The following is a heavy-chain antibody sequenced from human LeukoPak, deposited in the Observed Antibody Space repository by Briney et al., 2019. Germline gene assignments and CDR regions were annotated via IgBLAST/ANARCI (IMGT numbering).Heavy chain of an antibody. Sequence: GGSLRLSCAASGFTFSSYAMHWVRQAPGKGLEWVAVISYDGSNKYYADSVKGRFTISRDNSKNTLYLQMNSLRAEDTAVYYCARAGSGGWYYFDYWGQGTLVTVSS. D-gene: IGHD6-19*01. J-gene: IGHJ4*02. CDR1: GFTFSSYA. CDR2: ISYDGSNK. CDR3: ARAGSGGWYYFDY. V-gene: IGHV3-30*01.